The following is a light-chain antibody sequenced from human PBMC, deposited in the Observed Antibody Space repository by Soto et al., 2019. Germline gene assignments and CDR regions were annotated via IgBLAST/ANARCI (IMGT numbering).Light chain of an antibody. J-gene: IGLJ3*02. CDR2: DGS. Sequence: QAALTQSASVCGSPGQSITISCTGTSSDVGGYNYVSWYQQHPGKAPKLIIYDGSNRPSGVSTRFSGSKSGNTASLTISGLQAEDEADYSCCSYTSTNSWVFGGGTKLTVL. V-gene: IGLV2-14*01. CDR3: CSYTSTNSWV. CDR1: SSDVGGYNY.